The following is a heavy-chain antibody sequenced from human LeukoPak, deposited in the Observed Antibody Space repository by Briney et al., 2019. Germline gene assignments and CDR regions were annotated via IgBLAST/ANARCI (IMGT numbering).Heavy chain of an antibody. V-gene: IGHV3-21*01. CDR3: ARDSTSSRGGIVDY. CDR1: GFTFSSCN. CDR2: ISSSSSYI. J-gene: IGHJ4*02. D-gene: IGHD6-6*01. Sequence: GGSLRLSCAASGFTFSSCNMNWVRQAPGKGLELVSSISSSSSYIHYADSVKGRFTISRDNAKDSLYLQMNSLRAEDTAVYYCARDSTSSRGGIVDYWGQGTLVTVSS.